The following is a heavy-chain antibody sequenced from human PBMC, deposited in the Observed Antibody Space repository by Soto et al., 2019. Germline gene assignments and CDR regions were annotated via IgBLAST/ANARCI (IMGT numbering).Heavy chain of an antibody. CDR2: INQDGSEK. Sequence: PGGSLRLSCAASGFTFSTYWMSWVRQAPGKGLEWVANINQDGSEKLYVDSVRGRFTISRDNAKNSLFLQLNRLRAEDTAVYYCAGGSGWLSHQWGQGTLVTVSS. CDR1: GFTFSTYW. V-gene: IGHV3-7*04. CDR3: AGGSGWLSHQ. D-gene: IGHD6-19*01. J-gene: IGHJ4*02.